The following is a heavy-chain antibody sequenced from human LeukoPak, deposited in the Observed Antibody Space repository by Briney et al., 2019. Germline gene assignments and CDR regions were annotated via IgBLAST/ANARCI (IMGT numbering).Heavy chain of an antibody. J-gene: IGHJ3*02. Sequence: GESLKISCKGSGYSFTSYWIGWVRQMPGKGLEWMGIIYPGDSDTRYSPSFQGQVTISADKSISTAYLQWSSLKASDTAMYYCARQETYYYDSSGLEEAFDIWGQGTMVTVSS. D-gene: IGHD3-22*01. CDR1: GYSFTSYW. CDR2: IYPGDSDT. CDR3: ARQETYYYDSSGLEEAFDI. V-gene: IGHV5-51*01.